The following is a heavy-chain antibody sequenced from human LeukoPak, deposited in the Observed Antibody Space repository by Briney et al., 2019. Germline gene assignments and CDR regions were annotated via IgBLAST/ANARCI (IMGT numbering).Heavy chain of an antibody. CDR2: ISAYNGNT. CDR3: ARATDYYDSSGYPFDP. Sequence: GASVKVSCKASGYTFTSYGISWVRQAPGQGLEWMGWISAYNGNTNYAQKLQGIVTMTTDTSTSTAYMELRSLRSDDTAVYYCARATDYYDSSGYPFDPWGQGTLVTVSS. CDR1: GYTFTSYG. D-gene: IGHD3-22*01. J-gene: IGHJ5*02. V-gene: IGHV1-18*01.